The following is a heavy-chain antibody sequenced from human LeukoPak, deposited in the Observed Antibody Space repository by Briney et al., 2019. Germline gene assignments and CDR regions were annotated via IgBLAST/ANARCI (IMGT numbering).Heavy chain of an antibody. D-gene: IGHD6-19*01. CDR2: FDPEDGET. CDR1: GYTLTELS. J-gene: IGHJ6*02. Sequence: ASVKVSCKVSGYTLTELSMHWVRQAPGKGLEWMGGFDPEDGETIYAQKFQGRVTMTEDTSTDTAYMELSSLRSEDTAVYYCARATVAGTEDYYYYGMDVWGQGTTVTVSS. V-gene: IGHV1-24*01. CDR3: ARATVAGTEDYYYYGMDV.